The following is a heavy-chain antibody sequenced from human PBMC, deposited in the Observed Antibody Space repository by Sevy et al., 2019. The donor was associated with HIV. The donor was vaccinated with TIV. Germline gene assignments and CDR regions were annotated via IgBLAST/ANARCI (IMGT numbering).Heavy chain of an antibody. V-gene: IGHV4-39*01. CDR3: ARWRLRGSYYYDSSGYYYPYGMDV. J-gene: IGHJ6*02. D-gene: IGHD3-22*01. Sequence: SETLSLTCTVSGGSISSSSYYWGWIRQPPGKGLEWIGSIYYSGSTYYNPSLKSRATISVDTSKNQFSLKLSSVTAADTAVYYCARWRLRGSYYYDSSGYYYPYGMDVWGQGTTVTVSS. CDR2: IYYSGST. CDR1: GGSISSSSYY.